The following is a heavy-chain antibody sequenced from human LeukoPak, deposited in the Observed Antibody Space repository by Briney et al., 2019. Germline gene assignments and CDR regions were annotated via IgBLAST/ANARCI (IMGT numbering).Heavy chain of an antibody. J-gene: IGHJ4*02. D-gene: IGHD5-18*01. Sequence: PSETLSLTCAVYGGSFSGYYWSWIRQPPGKGLEWIGEINHSGSTNYNPSLKSRVTISVDTSKNQFSLKLSSVTAADTAVYYCARVGRRAMAIFDYWGQGTLVTVSS. CDR1: GGSFSGYY. CDR2: INHSGST. CDR3: ARVGRRAMAIFDY. V-gene: IGHV4-34*01.